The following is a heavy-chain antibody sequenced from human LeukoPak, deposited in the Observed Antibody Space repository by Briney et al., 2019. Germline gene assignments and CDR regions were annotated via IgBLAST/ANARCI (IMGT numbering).Heavy chain of an antibody. CDR3: AREGYYDSSASGAFDI. CDR1: GGSISRSSYY. D-gene: IGHD3-22*01. J-gene: IGHJ3*02. V-gene: IGHV4-39*07. Sequence: KSSETLSLTCTVSGGSISRSSYYWGWIRQPPGKGLEWIGSIYYSGRTYYNPSLKSRVTISVDTSKNQFSLKLSSVTAADTAVYYCAREGYYDSSASGAFDIWGQGTMATVSS. CDR2: IYYSGRT.